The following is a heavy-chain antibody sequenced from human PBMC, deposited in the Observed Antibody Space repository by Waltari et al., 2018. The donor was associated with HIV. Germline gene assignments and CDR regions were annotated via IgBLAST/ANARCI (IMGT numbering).Heavy chain of an antibody. Sequence: QVQLVESGGGVVQPGRSLRLSCAASGFTFPTYGLHWVCQAPDKGLGWEAFISFDASKQYYGDSGKGRFTSSRDDSKNTLFLQMNSLSPEDTAMYYCVRDPLAYYDFWSAYYFGDDWGQGTLVTVSS. V-gene: IGHV3-30*03. CDR1: GFTFPTYG. CDR3: VRDPLAYYDFWSAYYFGDD. CDR2: ISFDASKQ. D-gene: IGHD3-3*01. J-gene: IGHJ4*02.